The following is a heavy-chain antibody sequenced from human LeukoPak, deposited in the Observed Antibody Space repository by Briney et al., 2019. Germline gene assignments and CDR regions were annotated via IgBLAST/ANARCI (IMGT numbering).Heavy chain of an antibody. CDR3: ARARVPIVVVPAALNY. J-gene: IGHJ4*02. CDR2: IIPIFGTA. Sequence: SVKVSCTASGGTFSSYAISWVRQAPGQGLEWMGGIIPIFGTANYAQKFQGRVTITADESTSTAYMELSSLRSEDTAVYYCARARVPIVVVPAALNYWGQGTLVTVSS. CDR1: GGTFSSYA. V-gene: IGHV1-69*01. D-gene: IGHD2-2*01.